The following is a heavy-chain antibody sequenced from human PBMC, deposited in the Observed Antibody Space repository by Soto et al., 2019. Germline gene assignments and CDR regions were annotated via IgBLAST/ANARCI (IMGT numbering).Heavy chain of an antibody. V-gene: IGHV3-30*18. CDR2: ISYDGSNK. J-gene: IGHJ4*02. CDR3: AKEGWPHLVSPEFDY. D-gene: IGHD6-6*01. CDR1: GFTFSSYG. Sequence: VQLVESGGGVVQPGRSLRLSCAASGFTFSSYGMHWVRQAPGKGLEWVAVISYDGSNKYYADSVKGRFTISRDNSKNPLYLQMNSLRAEDTAVYYCAKEGWPHLVSPEFDYWGQGTLVTVSS.